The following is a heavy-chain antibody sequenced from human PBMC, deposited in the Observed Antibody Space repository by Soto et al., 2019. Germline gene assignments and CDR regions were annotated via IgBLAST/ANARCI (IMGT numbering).Heavy chain of an antibody. D-gene: IGHD4-17*01. V-gene: IGHV4-30-4*01. Sequence: SETLSLTCTVSGGSISSGDYYWSWIRQPPGKGLEWIGYIYYSGSTYYNPSLKSRVTISVDTSKNQFSLKLSSVTAADTAVYYCARTTTVALLPDYYYYYGMDVWGQGTTVTVSS. CDR1: GGSISSGDYY. CDR3: ARTTTVALLPDYYYYYGMDV. J-gene: IGHJ6*02. CDR2: IYYSGST.